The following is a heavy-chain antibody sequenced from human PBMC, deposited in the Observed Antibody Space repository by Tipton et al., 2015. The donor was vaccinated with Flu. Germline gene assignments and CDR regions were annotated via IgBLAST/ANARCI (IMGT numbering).Heavy chain of an antibody. Sequence: SLRLSCAASGFTFSNYGMNWVRLAPGKGLEWVSSISSSSGYIYYADSVKGRFTISRDNAKNSLYLQMNSLRAEDTAVYYCARDREIVVVAAHYYYGMDVWGQGTTVTVSS. D-gene: IGHD2-2*01. CDR3: ARDREIVVVAAHYYYGMDV. V-gene: IGHV3-21*01. J-gene: IGHJ6*02. CDR2: ISSSSGYI. CDR1: GFTFSNYG.